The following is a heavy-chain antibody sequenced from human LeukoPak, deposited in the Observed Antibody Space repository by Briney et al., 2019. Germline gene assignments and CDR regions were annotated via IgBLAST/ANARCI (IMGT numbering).Heavy chain of an antibody. D-gene: IGHD5-24*01. CDR3: AREGLEMATMS. V-gene: IGHV4-59*01. Sequence: SETLSLTCTVSGGSISSYYWSWIRQPPGKGLEWIGYIYYSGSTNYNPSLKSRVTISVDTSKNQFSLKLSSVTAADTAVYYCAREGLEMATMSWGQGTLVTVSS. CDR2: IYYSGST. J-gene: IGHJ4*02. CDR1: GGSISSYY.